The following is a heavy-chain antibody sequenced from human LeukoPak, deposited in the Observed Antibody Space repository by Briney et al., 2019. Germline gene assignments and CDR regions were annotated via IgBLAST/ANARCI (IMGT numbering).Heavy chain of an antibody. Sequence: GGSLRLSCAASGFTVSSNYMSWVRQAPGKGLEWVSVIYSDGSTYYADSVKGRFTISRDNSKNTLYLQMNSLRAEDTAVYYCARGYSSSWYFDYWGQGTLVTVSS. D-gene: IGHD6-13*01. CDR3: ARGYSSSWYFDY. V-gene: IGHV3-66*01. CDR2: IYSDGST. CDR1: GFTVSSNY. J-gene: IGHJ4*02.